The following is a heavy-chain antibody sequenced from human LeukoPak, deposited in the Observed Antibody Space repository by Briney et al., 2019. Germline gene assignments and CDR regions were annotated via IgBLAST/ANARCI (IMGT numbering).Heavy chain of an antibody. CDR1: GGSISSSSYY. CDR2: IFYGGNT. V-gene: IGHV4-39*01. CDR3: ARHSGWSGHLDAFDI. Sequence: SETLSLTCIVSGGSISSSSYYWGWIRQPPGKGLEWIGSIFYGGNTYYNPSLKSRVTISVDTSKNQFSLKLSSVTAADTAVYYCARHSGWSGHLDAFDIWGQGTMVTVSS. J-gene: IGHJ3*02. D-gene: IGHD3-3*01.